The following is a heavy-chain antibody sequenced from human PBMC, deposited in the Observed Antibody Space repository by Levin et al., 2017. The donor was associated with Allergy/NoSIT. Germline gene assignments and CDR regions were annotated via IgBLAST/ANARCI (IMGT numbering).Heavy chain of an antibody. CDR1: GFTFRTYS. CDR3: VKEGPSGSFSHS. J-gene: IGHJ4*02. D-gene: IGHD1-26*01. V-gene: IGHV3-48*01. Sequence: PGGSLRLSCAASGFTFRTYSMNWVRQAPGKGLEWVSYISSSSDSIYYADSVKGRFTISRDNAKNSLYLQMNSLRADDTAMYYCVKEGPSGSFSHSWGQGTLVTVSS. CDR2: ISSSSDSI.